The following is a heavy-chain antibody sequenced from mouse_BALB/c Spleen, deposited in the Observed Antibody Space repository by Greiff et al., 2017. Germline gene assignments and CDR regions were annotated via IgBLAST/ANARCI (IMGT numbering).Heavy chain of an antibody. CDR1: GFNIKDTY. CDR3: ARDSYGYPYYAMDY. CDR2: IDPANGNT. Sequence: EVKLQESGAELVKPGASVKLSCTASGFNIKDTYMHWVKQRPEQGLEWIGRIDPANGNTKYDPKFQGKATITADTSSNTAYLQLSSLTSEDTAVYYCARDSYGYPYYAMDYWGQGTSVTVSS. J-gene: IGHJ4*01. D-gene: IGHD2-2*01. V-gene: IGHV14-3*02.